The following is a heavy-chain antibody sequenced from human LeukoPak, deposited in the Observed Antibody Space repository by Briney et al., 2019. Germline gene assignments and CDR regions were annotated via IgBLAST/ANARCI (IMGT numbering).Heavy chain of an antibody. J-gene: IGHJ3*02. CDR2: IYTSGST. CDR3: ASLGYKAGPYDAFDI. Sequence: SETLSLTCTVAGGSISIYYWSWIRQPAGKGLEWIGRIYTSGSTNYNPSLKSRVTMSVDTSKNQFSLKLSSVTAADTAVYYCASLGYKAGPYDAFDIWGQGTMVTVSS. D-gene: IGHD1-20*01. CDR1: GGSISIYY. V-gene: IGHV4-4*07.